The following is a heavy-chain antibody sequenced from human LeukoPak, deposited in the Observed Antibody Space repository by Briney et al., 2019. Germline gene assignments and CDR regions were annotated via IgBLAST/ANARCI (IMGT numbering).Heavy chain of an antibody. Sequence: ASVKVSCKASGYTFTSYGISWVRQAPGQGLEWMGWISAYNGNTNYAQKLQGRVTMTTDTSTSTAYMELGSLRSDDTAVYYCAKISDSSGYYFPYYFDYWGQGTLVTVSS. CDR2: ISAYNGNT. J-gene: IGHJ4*02. CDR3: AKISDSSGYYFPYYFDY. CDR1: GYTFTSYG. D-gene: IGHD3-22*01. V-gene: IGHV1-18*01.